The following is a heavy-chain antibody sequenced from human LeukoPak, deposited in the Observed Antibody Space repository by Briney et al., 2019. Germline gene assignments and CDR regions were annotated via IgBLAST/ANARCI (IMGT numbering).Heavy chain of an antibody. CDR3: ARDLQWLENYYYGMDV. Sequence: GASVKVSCKASGYTFTSYAISWVRQAPGLGLEWMGRISAYNGNTNYAQKLQGRVTMTTDTSTSTAYMELRSLRSDDTAVYYCARDLQWLENYYYGMDVWGQGTTVTVSS. CDR2: ISAYNGNT. D-gene: IGHD6-19*01. J-gene: IGHJ6*02. CDR1: GYTFTSYA. V-gene: IGHV1-18*01.